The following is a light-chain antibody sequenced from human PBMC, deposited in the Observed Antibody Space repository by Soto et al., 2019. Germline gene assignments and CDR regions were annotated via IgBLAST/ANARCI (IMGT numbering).Light chain of an antibody. CDR3: SSYTRSSTPYV. CDR2: DVT. CDR1: SSDVGGYSY. J-gene: IGLJ1*01. Sequence: QAVLTQPASVSGSPGQSMTISCAGTSSDVGGYSYVSWYQQHPVKAPKLMIYDVTNRPSGVSDRFSGSKSGNTASLTISGLQPEDEADYYCSSYTRSSTPYVFGTGTQLTVL. V-gene: IGLV2-14*01.